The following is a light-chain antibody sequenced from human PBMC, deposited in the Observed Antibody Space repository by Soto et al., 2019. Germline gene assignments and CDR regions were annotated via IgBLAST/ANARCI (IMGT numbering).Light chain of an antibody. CDR1: QSISLY. J-gene: IGKJ5*01. CDR3: PQTYTPHQIT. CDR2: GAS. V-gene: IGKV1-39*01. Sequence: DIQITQSPSPLSPSVGDRVTITCRASQSISLYLNWYQLTPLKAPNLLGYGASYLKSGVPTSFSGSGSATDFTLTISSLQTADFSIYYGPQTYTPHQITFGHGTRLEIK.